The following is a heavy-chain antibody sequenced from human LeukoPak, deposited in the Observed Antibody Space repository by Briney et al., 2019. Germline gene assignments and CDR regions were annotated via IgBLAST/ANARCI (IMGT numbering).Heavy chain of an antibody. J-gene: IGHJ5*02. CDR3: ARRYNWFDP. Sequence: SETLSFTCTVSGGSISSSSYYWRWIRQPPGKGLEWIGSIYYSGNTYYNPSLKSRVTISVDTSKNQFSLKLSSVTAADTAVYYCARRYNWFDPWGQGTLVTVSS. CDR2: IYYSGNT. V-gene: IGHV4-39*01. CDR1: GGSISSSSYY.